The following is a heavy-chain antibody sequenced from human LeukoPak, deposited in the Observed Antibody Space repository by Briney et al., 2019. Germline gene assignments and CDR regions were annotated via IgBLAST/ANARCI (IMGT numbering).Heavy chain of an antibody. CDR2: INPNSGGT. J-gene: IGHJ3*02. CDR3: ARVSSGTRDAFDI. CDR1: GYSFNDKY. V-gene: IGHV1-2*02. Sequence: ASVKVSCKASGYSFNDKYLHWVRQAPGQGLEWMGSINPNSGGTNYAQKFQGRVTMTRDMSTSTVYMELNSLRSEDTAVYYCARVSSGTRDAFDIWGQGTMVTVSS. D-gene: IGHD3-10*01.